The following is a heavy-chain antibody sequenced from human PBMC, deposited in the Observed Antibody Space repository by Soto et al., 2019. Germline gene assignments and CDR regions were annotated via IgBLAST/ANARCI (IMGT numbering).Heavy chain of an antibody. V-gene: IGHV1-46*01. CDR3: ARDPAMIVVVVAATPKYGRDV. D-gene: IGHD2-15*01. J-gene: IGHJ6*02. CDR1: GYTFTSYY. Sequence: QVQLVQSGAEVKKPGASVKVSCKASGYTFTSYYMHWVRQAPGPGLEWMGIINPSGGSTSYAQKFQCRVTMTRDTSTSTVYMELSSLRSEDTAVYYCARDPAMIVVVVAATPKYGRDVWGQGTTVTVSS. CDR2: INPSGGST.